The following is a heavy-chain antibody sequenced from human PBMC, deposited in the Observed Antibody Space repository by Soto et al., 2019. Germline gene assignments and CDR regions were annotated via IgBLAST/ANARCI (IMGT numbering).Heavy chain of an antibody. D-gene: IGHD2-2*01. V-gene: IGHV3-49*03. CDR2: IRSKAYGGTT. J-gene: IGHJ5*02. CDR3: NRDQEVGWFDP. Sequence: PGGSLRLSCTASGFTFGDYAMSWFRQAPGKGLEWVGFIRSKAYGGTTEYAASVKGRFTISRDDSKSIAYLQMNSLETEDTAVYYCNRDQEVGWFDPWGQGTLVTVSS. CDR1: GFTFGDYA.